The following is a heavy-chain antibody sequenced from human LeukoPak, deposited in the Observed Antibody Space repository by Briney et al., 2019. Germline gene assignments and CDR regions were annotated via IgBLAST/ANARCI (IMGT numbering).Heavy chain of an antibody. CDR1: GYTFTSYY. CDR3: ARYGTPWGGYSYGRLDY. CDR2: INPSGGST. Sequence: ASVKVSCKASGYTFTSYYMHWVRQAPGQGLEWMGIINPSGGSTSYAQKFQGRVTITADKSTSTAYMELSSLRSEDTAVYYCARYGTPWGGYSYGRLDYWGQGTLVTVSS. J-gene: IGHJ4*02. D-gene: IGHD5-18*01. V-gene: IGHV1-46*01.